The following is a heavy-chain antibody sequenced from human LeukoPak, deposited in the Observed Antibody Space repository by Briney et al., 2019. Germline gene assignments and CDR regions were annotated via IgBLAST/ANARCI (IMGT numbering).Heavy chain of an antibody. V-gene: IGHV3-23*01. CDR2: ISGSGGST. D-gene: IGHD3-9*01. J-gene: IGHJ4*02. Sequence: GGSLRLSCAASGFTFSDVAMHWVRQAPGKGLEWVSAISGSGGSTYYADSVKGRFTISRDNSKNTLYLQMNSLRAEDTAVYYCAKGPYFAYFDYWGQGTLVTVSS. CDR3: AKGPYFAYFDY. CDR1: GFTFSDVA.